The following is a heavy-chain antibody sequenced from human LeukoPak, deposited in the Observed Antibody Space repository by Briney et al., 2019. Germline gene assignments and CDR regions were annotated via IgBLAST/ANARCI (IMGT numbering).Heavy chain of an antibody. V-gene: IGHV3-23*01. CDR1: GLTFSSYA. D-gene: IGHD1-26*01. Sequence: GGSLRLSCAASGLTFSSYAMSWVRPAPGKGLEWVSAISGSGRTTSYADSVKGRFPISRDNSKNTLYLQMNSLRAEDTAVCYCAKGIVGATRKINFFDYWGQGTLVTVSS. CDR2: ISGSGRTT. J-gene: IGHJ4*02. CDR3: AKGIVGATRKINFFDY.